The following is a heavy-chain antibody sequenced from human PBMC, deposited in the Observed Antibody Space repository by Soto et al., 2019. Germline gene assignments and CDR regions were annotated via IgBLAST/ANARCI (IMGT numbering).Heavy chain of an antibody. CDR3: ARDGSGSFYYGSGSSCAVSFCYYVRAF. J-gene: IGHJ6*02. CDR1: GYTFTSYG. CDR2: ISAYNGNT. D-gene: IGHD3-10*01. Sequence: ASVKVSCKASGYTFTSYGISWVRQAPGQGLEWMGWISAYNGNTNYAQKLQGRVTMTTDTSPSTAYMELRSLRSDDTAGYYGARDGSGSFYYGSGSSCAVSFCYYVRAFWGQGTTVTVSS. V-gene: IGHV1-18*01.